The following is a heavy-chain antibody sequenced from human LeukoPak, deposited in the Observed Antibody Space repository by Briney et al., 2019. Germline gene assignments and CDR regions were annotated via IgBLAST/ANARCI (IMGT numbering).Heavy chain of an antibody. D-gene: IGHD4-17*01. CDR2: IRYDGSKK. CDR1: GFTFSSYR. CDR3: AKIPYGDYVLDYYYYMDV. V-gene: IGHV3-30*02. J-gene: IGHJ6*03. Sequence: GGSLRLSCAASGFTFSSYRMNWVRQAPGKGLEWVAFIRYDGSKKFYADSVKGRFTISRDNSKNTLYLQMYSLRAEDTAVYYCAKIPYGDYVLDYYYYMDVWGKGTTVTISS.